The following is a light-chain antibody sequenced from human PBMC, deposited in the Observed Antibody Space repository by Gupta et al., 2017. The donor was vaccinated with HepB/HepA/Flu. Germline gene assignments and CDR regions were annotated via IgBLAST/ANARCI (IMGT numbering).Light chain of an antibody. CDR3: CSYAGSSTYV. V-gene: IGLV2-23*02. Sequence: QPALTQPASVSGSPGPSITISCTGTSSDVGSYNLVSWYQQHPGKAPKLMIYEVSKRPSGVSNRFSGSKSGNTASLTISGRQAEDEADYYCCSYAGSSTYVFGTGTKVTVL. CDR1: SSDVGSYNL. CDR2: EVS. J-gene: IGLJ1*01.